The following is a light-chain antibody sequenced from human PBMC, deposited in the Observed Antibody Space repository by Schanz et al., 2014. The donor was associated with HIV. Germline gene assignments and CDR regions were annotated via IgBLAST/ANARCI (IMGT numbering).Light chain of an antibody. V-gene: IGLV2-14*01. CDR2: EVN. CDR1: SSDVGVYNY. Sequence: QSALTQPASVSGSPGQSITISCTGTSSDVGVYNYVSWYQQHPGKAPKLMIYEVNKRPSGVPDRFSGSKSGNTASLTVSGLQAEDEADYYCSSYTSSSTYVLGTGTKLTVL. J-gene: IGLJ1*01. CDR3: SSYTSSSTYV.